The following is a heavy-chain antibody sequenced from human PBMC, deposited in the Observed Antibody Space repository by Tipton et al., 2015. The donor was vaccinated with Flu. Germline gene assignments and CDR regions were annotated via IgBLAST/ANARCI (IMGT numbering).Heavy chain of an antibody. J-gene: IGHJ3*02. D-gene: IGHD3-22*01. Sequence: LRLSCTVSGGSITNTECYWAWIRQPPGKELEWSGSFSYSGSTHYNPSLNSRVTVSGDKSRNQFSLKLSSVTAADTAVYYCARDRLNYYDSSSAAFDIWGRGAMVSVSS. V-gene: IGHV4-39*07. CDR3: ARDRLNYYDSSSAAFDI. CDR2: FSYSGST. CDR1: GGSITNTECY.